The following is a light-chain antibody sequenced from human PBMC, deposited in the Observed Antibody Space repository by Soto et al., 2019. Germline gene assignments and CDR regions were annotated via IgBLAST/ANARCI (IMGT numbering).Light chain of an antibody. Sequence: QSVLTQPASLSGSPGQSITISCTGTSSDIGGYNYVSWYQRHPGKAPKLMIYDVSDRPSGVSNRFSGSKSGNTASLTISGLQAEDEADYFCSSYTSSSTPFVFGTGTKVTVL. J-gene: IGLJ1*01. V-gene: IGLV2-14*03. CDR2: DVS. CDR1: SSDIGGYNY. CDR3: SSYTSSSTPFV.